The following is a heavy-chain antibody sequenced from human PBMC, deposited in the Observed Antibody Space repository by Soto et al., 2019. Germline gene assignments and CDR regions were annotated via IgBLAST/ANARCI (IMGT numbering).Heavy chain of an antibody. CDR3: AKAVLLRFGELLA. J-gene: IGHJ5*02. V-gene: IGHV3-66*01. CDR2: IYSDYNT. CDR1: GIPVSNSY. Sequence: GGSLRLSCAASGIPVSNSYVTWVRQAPGKGLEWVSVIYSDYNTNYPDSVKGRFTISRDNSGNTVYLQMNRQRAEDTAVYYCAKAVLLRFGELLAWGQGTLVTVSA. D-gene: IGHD3-10*01.